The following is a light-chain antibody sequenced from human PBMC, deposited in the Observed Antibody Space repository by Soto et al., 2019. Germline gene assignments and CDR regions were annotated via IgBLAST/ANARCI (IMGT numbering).Light chain of an antibody. CDR3: QQYNNWPPGKYT. Sequence: EIMMTQSPATLSVSPGERATLSCRASQSVSSNLAWYQQKPGQAPRLLIYGASTRATGIPARFSGSGSGTEFTLTISSLQSEYFAVYYCQQYNNWPPGKYTFGQGTKLEIK. J-gene: IGKJ2*01. CDR1: QSVSSN. V-gene: IGKV3-15*01. CDR2: GAS.